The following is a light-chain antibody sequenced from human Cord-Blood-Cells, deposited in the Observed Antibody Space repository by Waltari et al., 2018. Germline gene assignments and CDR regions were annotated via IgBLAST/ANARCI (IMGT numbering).Light chain of an antibody. CDR3: AAWDDSLSGYV. CDR1: SSNIGSNY. CDR2: RNN. J-gene: IGLJ1*01. Sequence: QSVLTQPPSASGTPGQRVTISCSGSSSNIGSNYVYWYQQLPGTGPKLLNCRNNQRPSGVPDRFSGSKAGASASLAISGLRSEDEADYYCAAWDDSLSGYVFGTGTKVTVL. V-gene: IGLV1-47*01.